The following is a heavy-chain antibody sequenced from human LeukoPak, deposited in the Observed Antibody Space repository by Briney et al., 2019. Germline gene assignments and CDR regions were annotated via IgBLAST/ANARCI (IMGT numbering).Heavy chain of an antibody. CDR3: AKDSGALGSFDY. V-gene: IGHV3-48*03. D-gene: IGHD3-10*01. J-gene: IGHJ4*02. Sequence: GGSLRLSCAASGFTFSSYEMNWVRQAPGKGLEWVSYISSSGSTIYYADSVKGRFTISRDNSKNTLYLQMNSLRAEDTAVYYCAKDSGALGSFDYWGQGTLVTVSS. CDR1: GFTFSSYE. CDR2: ISSSGSTI.